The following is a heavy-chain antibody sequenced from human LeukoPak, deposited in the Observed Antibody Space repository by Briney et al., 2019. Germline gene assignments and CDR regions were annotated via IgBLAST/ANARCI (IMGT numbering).Heavy chain of an antibody. CDR3: ARVEDSSGPY. CDR1: GGSFSGYY. D-gene: IGHD3-22*01. Sequence: SETLSLTCAVYGGSFSGYYWSWIRQPPGKGLEWIGEINHSGSTNYNPSLKSRVTISVDTSKNQSPLKLSSVTAADTAVYYCARVEDSSGPYWGQGTLVTVSS. CDR2: INHSGST. V-gene: IGHV4-34*01. J-gene: IGHJ4*02.